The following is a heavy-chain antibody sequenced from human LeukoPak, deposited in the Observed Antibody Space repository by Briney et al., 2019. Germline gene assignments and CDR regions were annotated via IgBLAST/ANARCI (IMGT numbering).Heavy chain of an antibody. J-gene: IGHJ4*02. CDR1: GYTFTSYG. V-gene: IGHV1-18*01. Sequence: ASVKVSCKASGYTFTSYGISWVRQAPGQGLEWMGWISAYNGNTNYAQKLQGRVTMTTDTSTSTAYMELRSLRSDDTAVYYCARESGSWYGGTGYYFDYWGQGTLVTASS. D-gene: IGHD6-13*01. CDR2: ISAYNGNT. CDR3: ARESGSWYGGTGYYFDY.